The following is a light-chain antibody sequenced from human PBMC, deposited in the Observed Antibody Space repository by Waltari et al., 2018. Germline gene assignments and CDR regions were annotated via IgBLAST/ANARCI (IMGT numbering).Light chain of an antibody. CDR2: WAS. CDR1: QSLLYNANNKNY. Sequence: DIVMTQSPDSLAVSLGERSTINCKSSQSLLYNANNKNYLAWYQQKPGQPPRLLIYWASTRASGVPERCSGSGSGADFTLTIRSLQADDVAVYRCQQFYCASPTFGQGTKLEIK. V-gene: IGKV4-1*01. J-gene: IGKJ2*01. CDR3: QQFYCASPT.